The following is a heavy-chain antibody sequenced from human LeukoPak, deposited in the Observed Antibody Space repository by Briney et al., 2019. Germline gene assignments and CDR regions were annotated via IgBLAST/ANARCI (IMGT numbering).Heavy chain of an antibody. J-gene: IGHJ6*04. CDR1: GGTFSGYA. CDR3: ARTASHLTGIAVPGTYYYYYALDV. V-gene: IGHV1-69*01. CDR2: IIPVFGRA. D-gene: IGHD6-13*01. Sequence: GASVKVSCKASGGTFSGYAISWVRQAPGQGLEWMGGIIPVFGRANYAQKFQARVTMTADESTSTAYLELSSLRSEDTAVYYCARTASHLTGIAVPGTYYYYYALDVWGKGTTVTVSS.